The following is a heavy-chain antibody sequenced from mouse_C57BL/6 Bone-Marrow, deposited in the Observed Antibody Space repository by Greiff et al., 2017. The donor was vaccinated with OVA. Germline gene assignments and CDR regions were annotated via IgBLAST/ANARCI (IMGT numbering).Heavy chain of an antibody. D-gene: IGHD1-1*02. V-gene: IGHV1-81*01. J-gene: IGHJ2*01. CDR3: ARSEGGRYFDY. CDR1: GYTFTSYG. Sequence: VQLQESGAELARPGASVKLSCKASGYTFTSYGISWVKQRTGQGLEWIGEIYPRSGNTYYNEKFKGKATLTADKSSSTAYMELRSLTSEDSAVYFCARSEGGRYFDYWGQGTTLTVSS. CDR2: IYPRSGNT.